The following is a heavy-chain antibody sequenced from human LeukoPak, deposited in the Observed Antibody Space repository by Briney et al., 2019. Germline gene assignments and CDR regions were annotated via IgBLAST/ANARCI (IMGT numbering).Heavy chain of an antibody. D-gene: IGHD5-12*01. CDR3: ARRVVAKPIDI. J-gene: IGHJ3*02. CDR1: GGSISSYY. CDR2: IYYSGCT. Sequence: SETLSLTCTVSGGSISSYYWSWIRQPPGKGLEWIGYIYYSGCTNYNPSLKSRVTISVDTSKNQFSLKLSSVTAADTAVYYCARRVVAKPIDIWGQGTMVTVSS. V-gene: IGHV4-59*01.